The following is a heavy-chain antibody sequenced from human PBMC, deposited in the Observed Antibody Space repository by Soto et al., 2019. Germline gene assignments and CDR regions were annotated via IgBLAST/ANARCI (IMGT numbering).Heavy chain of an antibody. CDR2: ISSSGSTI. V-gene: IGHV3-48*03. CDR1: GFTFSSYE. Sequence: GGSLRLSCAASGFTFSSYEMNWVRQAPGKGLEWVSYISSSGSTIYYADSVKGRFTISRDNAKNSLYLQMNSLRAEDTAVYYCARERGYGMDVWGQGTTVTVSS. CDR3: ARERGYGMDV. J-gene: IGHJ6*02.